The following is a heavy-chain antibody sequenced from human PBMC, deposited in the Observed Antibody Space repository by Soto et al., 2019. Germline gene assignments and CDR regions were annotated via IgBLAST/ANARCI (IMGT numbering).Heavy chain of an antibody. CDR3: ARQSAYGPFDS. CDR1: GYYFTDSS. V-gene: IGHV5-51*01. Sequence: QLVQSGADVKKPGESLQISCKGSGYYFTDSSIAWVRQMPGKGLEWMGIIHPANSDIRYNPAFQGHITISADKSITTAYLQWSSLRASDTAMYFCARQSAYGPFDSWGQGSLVTVSS. CDR2: IHPANSDI. J-gene: IGHJ4*02. D-gene: IGHD5-12*01.